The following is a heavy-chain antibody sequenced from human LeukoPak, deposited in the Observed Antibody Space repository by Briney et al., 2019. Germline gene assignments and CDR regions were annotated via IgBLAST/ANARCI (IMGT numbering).Heavy chain of an antibody. CDR1: GGSISSSSYY. Sequence: SETLSLTCTVSGGSISSSSYYWGWIRQPPGKGLEWIGSTYYSGSTYYNPSLESRVTISVDTSKNQFSLKLSSVTAADTAVYYCARHVFYGSGSYYPYYFDYWGQGTLVTVSS. J-gene: IGHJ4*02. D-gene: IGHD3-10*01. V-gene: IGHV4-39*01. CDR2: TYYSGST. CDR3: ARHVFYGSGSYYPYYFDY.